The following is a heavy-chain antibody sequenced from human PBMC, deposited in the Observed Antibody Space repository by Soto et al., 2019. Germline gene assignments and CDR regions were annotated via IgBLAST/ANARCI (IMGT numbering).Heavy chain of an antibody. V-gene: IGHV4-34*01. CDR1: GGSFSGDY. CDR2: INHSGST. D-gene: IGHD3-3*01. Sequence: PSETLSLTCAVYGGSFSGDYWSWIRQPPGKGLEWIGEINHSGSTNYNPSLKSRVTISVDTSKNQFSLKLSSVTAADTAVYYCARGVATLLRFLEPSRPHRPYYFDYWGQGTLVTVSS. CDR3: ARGVATLLRFLEPSRPHRPYYFDY. J-gene: IGHJ4*02.